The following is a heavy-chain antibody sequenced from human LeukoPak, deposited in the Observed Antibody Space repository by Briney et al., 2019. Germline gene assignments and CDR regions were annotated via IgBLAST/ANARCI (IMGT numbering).Heavy chain of an antibody. Sequence: GGPLRLSCSASGFPFSSYAMHWVRQAPGKGLEYVSAISDSGGSTYYADSVKGRFTISRDNSKNTLYLQMSSLRAEDTAVYFCVRGYSFGPYGMDVWGQGTTVTVSS. D-gene: IGHD2-15*01. CDR2: ISDSGGST. CDR3: VRGYSFGPYGMDV. J-gene: IGHJ6*02. CDR1: GFPFSSYA. V-gene: IGHV3-64D*09.